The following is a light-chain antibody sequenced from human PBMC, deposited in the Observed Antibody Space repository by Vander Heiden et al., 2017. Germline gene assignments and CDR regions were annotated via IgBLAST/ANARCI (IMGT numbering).Light chain of an antibody. Sequence: QSVLTQPPSGSGAPGQRVTIPCTGSSSNIGAGYDVHWYHQLPGTAPKLLIYGNSNRPSGVPDRFSGSKSGTSASLAITGLQAEDEADYYCQSYDSSRSGYVFGTGTKVTVL. CDR2: GNS. CDR1: SSNIGAGYD. J-gene: IGLJ1*01. V-gene: IGLV1-40*01. CDR3: QSYDSSRSGYV.